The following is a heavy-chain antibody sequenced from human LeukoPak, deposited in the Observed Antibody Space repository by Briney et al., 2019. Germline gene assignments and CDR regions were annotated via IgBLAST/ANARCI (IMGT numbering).Heavy chain of an antibody. D-gene: IGHD2-15*01. CDR2: IIPIFGTA. CDR3: ARLPPPEVVVVAATANWFDP. V-gene: IGHV1-69*06. J-gene: IGHJ5*02. CDR1: GDTFSSYA. Sequence: ASVKVSCKASGDTFSSYAISWVRQAPGQGLEWMGGIIPIFGTANYAQKFQGRVTITADKSTSTAYMELSSLRSEDTAVYYCARLPPPEVVVVAATANWFDPWGQGTLVTVSS.